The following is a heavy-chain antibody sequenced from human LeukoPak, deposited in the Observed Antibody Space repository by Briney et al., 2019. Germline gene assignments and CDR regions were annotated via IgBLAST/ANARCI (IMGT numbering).Heavy chain of an antibody. J-gene: IGHJ4*02. CDR1: GGSFSGYY. Sequence: PSEILSLTCAVYGGSFSGYYWSWIRQPPGKGLEWIGEINHSGSTNYNPSLKSRVTISVDTSKNQFSLKLTSVTAADTAVYYCARALGRDFDYWGQGTLVTVSS. V-gene: IGHV4-34*01. CDR2: INHSGST. CDR3: ARALGRDFDY.